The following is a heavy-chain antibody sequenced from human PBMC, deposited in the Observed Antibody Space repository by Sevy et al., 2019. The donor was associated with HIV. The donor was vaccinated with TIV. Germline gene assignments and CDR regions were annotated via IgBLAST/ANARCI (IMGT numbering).Heavy chain of an antibody. D-gene: IGHD6-19*01. Sequence: GGSLRLSCAGSGFSFSTNGMHWVRQAPGKGLDWVAVISKNGDYKYYADSVKGRFTISRDNSKNTLFLQMNSLRTEDTGLYYWAKDRGFRIGLVPRFGPWGQGTLVTVSS. V-gene: IGHV3-30*18. J-gene: IGHJ5*02. CDR2: ISKNGDYK. CDR1: GFSFSTNG. CDR3: AKDRGFRIGLVPRFGP.